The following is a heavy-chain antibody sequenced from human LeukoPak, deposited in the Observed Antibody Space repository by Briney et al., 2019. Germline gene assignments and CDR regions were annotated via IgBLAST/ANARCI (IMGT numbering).Heavy chain of an antibody. CDR2: IYTCGST. Sequence: SETLSLTCTVSGGSISSSSYYWGWIRQPPGKGLEWIGRIYTCGSTNYNPSLKSRVTISVDTSKNQFSLKLSSVTAADTAVYYCAREAPIGGPFWSGYFPAFDIWGQGTMVTVSS. CDR3: AREAPIGGPFWSGYFPAFDI. CDR1: GGSISSSSYY. J-gene: IGHJ3*02. D-gene: IGHD3-3*01. V-gene: IGHV4-61*02.